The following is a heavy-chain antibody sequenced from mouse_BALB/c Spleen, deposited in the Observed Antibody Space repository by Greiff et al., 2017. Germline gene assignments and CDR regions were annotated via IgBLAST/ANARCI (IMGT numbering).Heavy chain of an antibody. Sequence: EVKLMESGGGLVQPGGSRKLSCAASGFTFSSFGMHWVRQAPEKGLEWVAYISSGSSTIYYADTVKGRFTISRDNPKNTLFLQMTSLRSEDTAMYYCARGSRIYGYAMDYWGQGTSVTVSS. CDR2: ISSGSSTI. CDR3: ARGSRIYGYAMDY. D-gene: IGHD1-1*01. CDR1: GFTFSSFG. J-gene: IGHJ4*01. V-gene: IGHV5-17*02.